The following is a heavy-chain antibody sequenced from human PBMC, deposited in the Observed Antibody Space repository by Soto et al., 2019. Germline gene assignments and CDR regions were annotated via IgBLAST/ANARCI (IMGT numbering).Heavy chain of an antibody. CDR3: ARVKAVAGMVPTNNWFDP. J-gene: IGHJ5*02. Sequence: GASVKVSCKASGYTFTSYGISWVRQAPGQGLEWMGWISAYNGNTNYAQKLQGRVTMPTATPTSTASMELRSLRSDDTAVYYCARVKAVAGMVPTNNWFDPWGQGTLVTVSS. CDR2: ISAYNGNT. CDR1: GYTFTSYG. V-gene: IGHV1-18*04. D-gene: IGHD6-19*01.